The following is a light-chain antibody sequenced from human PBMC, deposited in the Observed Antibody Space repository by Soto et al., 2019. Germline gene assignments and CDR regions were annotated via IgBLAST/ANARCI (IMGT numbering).Light chain of an antibody. J-gene: IGKJ1*01. CDR3: QQYNSYSET. V-gene: IGKV1-5*03. CDR1: QSISSW. CDR2: KAS. Sequence: DIQMTQSPSTLSASVGDRVPITCRASQSISSWLAWYQQKPGKAPKLLIYKASSLESGVPSRFSGSGSGTEFTLTISSLQPDDFETYYCQQYNSYSETFGQGTKVEIK.